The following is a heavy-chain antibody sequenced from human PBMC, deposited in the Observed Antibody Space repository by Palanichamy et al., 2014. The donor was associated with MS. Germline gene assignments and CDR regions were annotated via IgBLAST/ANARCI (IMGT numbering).Heavy chain of an antibody. J-gene: IGHJ6*03. CDR3: VRHPLPMVRGLVWSYFYYMDV. Sequence: EVQLVEVVGEGLVQPGGSLRLSCAVSGFTFSNCWMSWVRQAPGKGLEWVANIKPDGSDKYYVDSVKGRFTISRVNAQNSLYLQMNSLRAEDTAVYYCVRHPLPMVRGLVWSYFYYMDVWGKGTTVTVSS. CDR1: GFTFSNCW. CDR2: IKPDGSDK. V-gene: IGHV3-7*03. D-gene: IGHD3-10*01.